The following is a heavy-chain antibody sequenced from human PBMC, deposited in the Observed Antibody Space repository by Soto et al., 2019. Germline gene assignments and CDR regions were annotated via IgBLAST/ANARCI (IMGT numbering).Heavy chain of an antibody. J-gene: IGHJ6*02. CDR1: GLAFSNYA. Sequence: GSLLIACPASGLAFSNYAMHWVRQAPGKGLEWVAIISFYGSNEHYADSVQGRFTISRDNSENTLYLQMNSLRTDETAVYYCERPAATVIYYSGMDVWGQGTTVIVS. V-gene: IGHV3-30-3*01. CDR2: ISFYGSNE. D-gene: IGHD2-2*01. CDR3: ERPAATVIYYSGMDV.